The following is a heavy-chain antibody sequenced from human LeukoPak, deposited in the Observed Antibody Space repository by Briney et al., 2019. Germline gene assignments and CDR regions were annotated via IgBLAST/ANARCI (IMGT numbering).Heavy chain of an antibody. CDR1: GFTFSSYW. J-gene: IGHJ4*02. V-gene: IGHV3-23*01. CDR2: ISGSGGST. D-gene: IGHD2-2*01. Sequence: GGSLRLSCAASGFTFSSYWMSWIRQAPGKGLEWVSAISGSGGSTYYADSVKGRFTISRDNSKNTLYLQMNSLRAEDTAVYYCARPRGCGSSRCNNFDYWGQGTLVTVSS. CDR3: ARPRGCGSSRCNNFDY.